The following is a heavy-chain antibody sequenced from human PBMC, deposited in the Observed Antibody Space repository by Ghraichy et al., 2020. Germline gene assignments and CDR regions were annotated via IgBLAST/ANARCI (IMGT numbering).Heavy chain of an antibody. CDR2: ISISGGSA. J-gene: IGHJ4*02. CDR3: AKKIRISGSYSF. D-gene: IGHD1-26*01. Sequence: GGSLRLSCAASGFTFSSYAMSWVRQAPGKGLEWVSTISISGGSAYYADSVKGRFTISRDISKNTLYLQMNSLRAEDTAIYYCAKKIRISGSYSFWGQGTLVPVSS. V-gene: IGHV3-23*01. CDR1: GFTFSSYA.